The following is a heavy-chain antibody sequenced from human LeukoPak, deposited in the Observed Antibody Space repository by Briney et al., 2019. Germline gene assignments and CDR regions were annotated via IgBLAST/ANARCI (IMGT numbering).Heavy chain of an antibody. CDR3: ARDDTEVSFDY. V-gene: IGHV1-2*06. CDR2: INPKSGGT. Sequence: ASVKVSCKASGYTFTGYYMHWVRQAPGQGLEWMGRINPKSGGTNYAQKFQGRVTMTRDTSISTAYMELSRLRSDDTAVYYCARDDTEVSFDYWGQGTLVTVSS. J-gene: IGHJ4*02. CDR1: GYTFTGYY.